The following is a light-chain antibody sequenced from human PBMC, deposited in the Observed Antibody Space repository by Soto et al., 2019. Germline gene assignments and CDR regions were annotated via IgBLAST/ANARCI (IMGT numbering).Light chain of an antibody. J-gene: IGKJ4*01. CDR2: DVS. CDR1: QSVSND. CDR3: QQRYSWPPLT. V-gene: IGKV3-11*01. Sequence: EIVLTQSPATLSLSPGERATLSCRASQSVSNDLAWYQQKPGQAPRLLIYDVSNRATGIPARFSGSGSGTDFTLTISSLEPEDFAVYYCQQRYSWPPLTFGGGTKVDIK.